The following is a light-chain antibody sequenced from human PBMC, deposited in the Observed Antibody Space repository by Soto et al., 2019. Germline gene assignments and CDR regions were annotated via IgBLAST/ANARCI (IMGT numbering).Light chain of an antibody. V-gene: IGKV1-5*03. CDR3: QRYNSYPFT. Sequence: DIQMTQSPSTLSASEGDRVTITCRASQSISGWLAWYQQKPGKAPKLLIYKASSLESGDPSRFSGSGSGTQFDLTISSLQPDDSATYYCQRYNSYPFTFGPGTKVDIK. CDR2: KAS. J-gene: IGKJ3*01. CDR1: QSISGW.